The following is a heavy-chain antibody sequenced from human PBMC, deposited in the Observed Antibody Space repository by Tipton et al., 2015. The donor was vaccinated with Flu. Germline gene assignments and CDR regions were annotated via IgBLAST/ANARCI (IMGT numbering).Heavy chain of an antibody. V-gene: IGHV1-69*13. CDR2: IIPIFGAA. D-gene: IGHD2-2*01. J-gene: IGHJ5*02. CDR1: GGTFSTYA. Sequence: QSGPEVKKPGASVKVSCKPSGGTFSTYAISWVRQAPGQGLEWMGGIIPIFGAANYAQKFQGRVTITADESTSTAYMELSSLRSEDTAVYYCARVAVVVPAAPTLGWFDPWGQGTLVTVSS. CDR3: ARVAVVVPAAPTLGWFDP.